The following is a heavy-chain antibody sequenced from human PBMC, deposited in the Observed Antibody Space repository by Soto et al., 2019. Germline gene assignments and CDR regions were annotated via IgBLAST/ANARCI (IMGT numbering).Heavy chain of an antibody. J-gene: IGHJ4*02. V-gene: IGHV3-30-3*01. CDR1: GFTFSSYA. D-gene: IGHD3-10*01. CDR2: ISYDGSNK. CDR3: ARPPKRRGYGSRRETTIPYYFDY. Sequence: QVQLVESGGGVVQPGRSLRLSCAASGFTFSSYAMHWVRQAPGKGLEWVAVISYDGSNKYYADSVKGRFTISRDNSKNTLYLQMNSLRAEDTAVYYCARPPKRRGYGSRRETTIPYYFDYWGQGTLVTVSS.